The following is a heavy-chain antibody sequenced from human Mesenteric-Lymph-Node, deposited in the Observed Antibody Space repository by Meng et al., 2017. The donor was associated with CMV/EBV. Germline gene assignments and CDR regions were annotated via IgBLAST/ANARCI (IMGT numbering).Heavy chain of an antibody. Sequence: SGFTFSSYWMHWVGQAPGKGLVGVSRISSEGSSTTCADSVKGRFAISRDNAKNTLYLQMNSLRAEDTAVYDCTRDISGGRGWSLGHWGQGTLVTVSS. CDR3: TRDISGGRGWSLGH. CDR1: GFTFSSYW. D-gene: IGHD6-19*01. CDR2: ISSEGSST. V-gene: IGHV3-74*01. J-gene: IGHJ4*02.